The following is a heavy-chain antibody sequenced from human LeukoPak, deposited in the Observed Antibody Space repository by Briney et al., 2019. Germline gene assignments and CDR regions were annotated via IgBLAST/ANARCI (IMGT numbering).Heavy chain of an antibody. D-gene: IGHD6-19*01. J-gene: IGHJ4*02. CDR2: IYYSGST. V-gene: IGHV4-59*01. CDR1: GGSISSYY. Sequence: SETLSLTCTVSGGSISSYYWSWIRQPPGKGLEWIGYIYYSGSTNYNPSLKSRVTISVDTSKNQFSLKLSSVTAADTAVYYCARAGSSGWLGFDYWSQGTLVTVSS. CDR3: ARAGSSGWLGFDY.